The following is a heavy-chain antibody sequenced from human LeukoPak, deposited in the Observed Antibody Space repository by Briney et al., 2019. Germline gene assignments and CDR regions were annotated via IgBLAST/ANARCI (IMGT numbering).Heavy chain of an antibody. CDR3: ARTVSGYYMDV. Sequence: ASVKVSCKASGNTFTAYYIHWVRQAPGQGLEWMGRINPNSGGTNYAQKFQGRVTMTRDTSISTAYMELSRLRSDDTAVYYCARTVSGYYMDVWGKGTTVTVSS. CDR2: INPNSGGT. V-gene: IGHV1-2*06. D-gene: IGHD3-10*01. CDR1: GNTFTAYY. J-gene: IGHJ6*03.